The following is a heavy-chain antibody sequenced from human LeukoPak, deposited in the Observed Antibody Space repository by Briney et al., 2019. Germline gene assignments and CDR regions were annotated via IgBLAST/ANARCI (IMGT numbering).Heavy chain of an antibody. Sequence: SGGSLRLSCAASGFTIDDYGMSWVRQAPGKGLEWVSGINWNGGSTGYADSVKGRFTISRDNAKNSLYLQMNSLRAEDTALYYCARDDSSGYNYYYYMDVWGKGTTVTVSS. V-gene: IGHV3-20*04. CDR3: ARDDSSGYNYYYYMDV. D-gene: IGHD3-22*01. J-gene: IGHJ6*03. CDR2: INWNGGST. CDR1: GFTIDDYG.